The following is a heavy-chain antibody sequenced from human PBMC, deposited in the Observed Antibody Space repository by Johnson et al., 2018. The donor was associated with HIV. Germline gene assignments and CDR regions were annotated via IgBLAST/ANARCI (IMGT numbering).Heavy chain of an antibody. CDR2: IKSKSDGGTS. J-gene: IGHJ3*02. D-gene: IGHD6-13*01. Sequence: MLLVESGGGLVKPGGSLRLSCAASGFTFSSYAMSWVRQAPGKGLEWVGRIKSKSDGGTSDYAAPVKARFTISRDDSKNTLYLQMNSLKTEDTAVYYCTTDPIAAAGPDAFDIWGQGTVVTVSS. V-gene: IGHV3-15*01. CDR1: GFTFSSYA. CDR3: TTDPIAAAGPDAFDI.